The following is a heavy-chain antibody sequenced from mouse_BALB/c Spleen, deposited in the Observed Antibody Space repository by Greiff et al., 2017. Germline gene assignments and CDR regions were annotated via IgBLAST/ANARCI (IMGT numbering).Heavy chain of an antibody. Sequence: EVQLQQSGTVLARPGASVKMSCKASGYTFTSYWMHWVKQRPGQGLEWIGAIYPGNSDTSYNQKFKGKAKLTAVTSTCTAYMELSSLTNEDSAVYYCTRSYGNSYYYAMDYWGQGTSVTVS. J-gene: IGHJ4*01. CDR1: GYTFTSYW. V-gene: IGHV1-5*01. CDR3: TRSYGNSYYYAMDY. CDR2: IYPGNSDT. D-gene: IGHD2-1*01.